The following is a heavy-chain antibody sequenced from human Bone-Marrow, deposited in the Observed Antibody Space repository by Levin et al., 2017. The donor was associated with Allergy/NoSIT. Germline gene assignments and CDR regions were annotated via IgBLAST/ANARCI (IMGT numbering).Heavy chain of an antibody. CDR2: ITGDSSTI. CDR3: ARVGYFDRDGYWNFDY. CDR1: GFTFSSYS. J-gene: IGHJ4*02. Sequence: PGGSLRLSCKGSGFTFSSYSMNWVRQAPGKGLEWVSFITGDSSTIHYADSVKGRFTISRDNVKNSLYLQMSSLRDEDTALYYCARVGYFDRDGYWNFDYWGQGTLVTVSS. D-gene: IGHD3-22*01. V-gene: IGHV3-48*02.